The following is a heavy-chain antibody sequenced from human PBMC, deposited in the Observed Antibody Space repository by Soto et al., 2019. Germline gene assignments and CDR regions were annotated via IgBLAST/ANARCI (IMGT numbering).Heavy chain of an antibody. J-gene: IGHJ4*02. V-gene: IGHV4-59*08. Sequence: SVTLSLTCTVSGGSISSLYWSWIRQPQGKGLEWIGSIYYSGSTYYNPSLKSRVTISVDTSKNQFSLKLSSMTAADTAVYYCARHGRYYDIGDLTDYWGQGSMVTVSS. CDR1: GGSISSLY. D-gene: IGHD3-22*01. CDR3: ARHGRYYDIGDLTDY. CDR2: IYYSGST.